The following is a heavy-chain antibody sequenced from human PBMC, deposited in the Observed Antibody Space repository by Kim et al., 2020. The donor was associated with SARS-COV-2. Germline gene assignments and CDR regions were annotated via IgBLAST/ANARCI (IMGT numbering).Heavy chain of an antibody. CDR3: TPPYYDYVWGSL. D-gene: IGHD3-16*01. V-gene: IGHV3-15*01. Sequence: DYAAPVKGRFTISRDDSKNTLYLQMNSLKTEDTAVYYCTPPYYDYVWGSLWGQGTLVTVSS. J-gene: IGHJ4*02.